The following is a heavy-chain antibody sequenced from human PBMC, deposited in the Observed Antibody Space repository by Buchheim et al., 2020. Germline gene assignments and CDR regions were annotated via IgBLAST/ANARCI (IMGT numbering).Heavy chain of an antibody. V-gene: IGHV4-34*01. D-gene: IGHD1-1*01. J-gene: IGHJ4*02. CDR2: INHSGST. CDR1: GGSFSGYY. CDR3: ARFPHLGGGTGTRFDY. Sequence: QVQLQQWGAGLLKPSETLSLTCAVYGGSFSGYYWSWIRQPPGKGLEWIGEINHSGSTNSNPSLKSRVTLSFDTSKHHFSLILSSVTAADTAVYYCARFPHLGGGTGTRFDYWGQGTL.